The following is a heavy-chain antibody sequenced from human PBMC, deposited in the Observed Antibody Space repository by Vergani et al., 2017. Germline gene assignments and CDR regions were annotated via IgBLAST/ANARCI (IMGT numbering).Heavy chain of an antibody. J-gene: IGHJ6*03. V-gene: IGHV1-2*02. CDR2: INPNSGGT. D-gene: IGHD3-10*01. CDR3: ASYGKLGTYYYYYLDF. Sequence: QVQLVQSGAEVQKPGASVKVSCKASGYTFTGYYMHWVRQAPGQGLEWMGWINPNSGGTNYAQKFQGRVTMTRDTYISKAYMELSRLIYDDTAVYACASYGKLGTYYYYYLDFWGKGTTVTVSS. CDR1: GYTFTGYY.